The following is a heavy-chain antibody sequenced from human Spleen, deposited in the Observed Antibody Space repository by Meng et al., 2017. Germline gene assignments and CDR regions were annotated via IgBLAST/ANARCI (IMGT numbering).Heavy chain of an antibody. D-gene: IGHD4-17*01. CDR2: IIPIFGTA. CDR1: GYTFTSYD. J-gene: IGHJ5*02. Sequence: SVKVSCKASGYTFTSYDINWVRQATGQGLEWMGGIIPIFGTANYAQKFQGRVTITADESTSTAYMELSSLRSEDTAVYYCARDPGTTTVTTFDLLAWGQGTLVTVSS. V-gene: IGHV1-69*13. CDR3: ARDPGTTTVTTFDLLA.